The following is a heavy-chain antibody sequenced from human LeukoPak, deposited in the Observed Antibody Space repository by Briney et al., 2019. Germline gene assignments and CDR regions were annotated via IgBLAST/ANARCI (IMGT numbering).Heavy chain of an antibody. CDR3: ARTYYYGSGSYYDYYYYGMDV. D-gene: IGHD3-10*01. V-gene: IGHV1-69*13. J-gene: IGHJ6*04. CDR1: GGTFSSYA. Sequence: SVKVSCKASGGTFSSYAISWVRQAPGQGLEWMGGIIPIFGTANYAQKFQGRVTITADESTSTAYMELSSLRSEDTAVYYCARTYYYGSGSYYDYYYYGMDVWGKGTTVTVSS. CDR2: IIPIFGTA.